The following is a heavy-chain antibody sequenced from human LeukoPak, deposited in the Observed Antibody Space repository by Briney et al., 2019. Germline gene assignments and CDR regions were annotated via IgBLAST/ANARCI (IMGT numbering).Heavy chain of an antibody. Sequence: PSETLSLTCTVSGGSISSSSCYWGWIRQPPGKGLEWIGSIYYSGSTYYNPSLKSRVTISVDTSKNQFSLKLSSVTAADTAVYYCARVGRNGWYFDYWGQGTLVTVSS. CDR2: IYYSGST. V-gene: IGHV4-39*07. CDR3: ARVGRNGWYFDY. CDR1: GGSISSSSCY. J-gene: IGHJ4*02. D-gene: IGHD6-19*01.